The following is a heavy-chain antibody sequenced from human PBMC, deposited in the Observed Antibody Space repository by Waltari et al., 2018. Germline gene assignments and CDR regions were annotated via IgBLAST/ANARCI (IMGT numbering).Heavy chain of an antibody. J-gene: IGHJ4*02. CDR3: AREWDSSSAFDY. V-gene: IGHV3-48*03. CDR1: GFTFSSYE. CDR2: ISSSGSTI. Sequence: EVQLVESGGGLVQPGGSLRLSCAASGFTFSSYEMNWVRQAPGKGLEWVSYISSSGSTIYYADSVKGRFTISRDNAKNSLYLQMNSLRAEETAVYYCAREWDSSSAFDYWGQGTLVTVSS. D-gene: IGHD6-6*01.